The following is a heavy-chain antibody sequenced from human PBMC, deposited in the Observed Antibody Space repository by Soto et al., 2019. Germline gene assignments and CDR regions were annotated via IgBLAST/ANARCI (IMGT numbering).Heavy chain of an antibody. CDR2: ISSSSSYI. CDR1: GFTFSSYS. V-gene: IGHV3-21*01. Sequence: GGSLRLSCAASGFTFSSYSMNWVRQAPGKGLEWVSSISSSSSYIYYADSVKGRFTISRDNAKNPLYLQMNSLRAEDTAVYYCARCSEGNYYYYGMDVWGQGTTVTVSS. J-gene: IGHJ6*02. CDR3: ARCSEGNYYYYGMDV. D-gene: IGHD3-10*02.